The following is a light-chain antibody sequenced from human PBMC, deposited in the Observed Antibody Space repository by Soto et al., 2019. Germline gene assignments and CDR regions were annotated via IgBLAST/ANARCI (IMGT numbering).Light chain of an antibody. Sequence: GTLSLSPGEGATLSCWASQSISRLYLSWYQQKPGQPPRLLIYDGSTRATGIPDRFSGSGSGTDFTLTISKLEPGDFAVYYCQQYDTSDTWTFGQGTKVDIK. V-gene: IGKV3-20*01. CDR3: QQYDTSDTWT. CDR2: DGS. CDR1: QSISRLY. J-gene: IGKJ1*01.